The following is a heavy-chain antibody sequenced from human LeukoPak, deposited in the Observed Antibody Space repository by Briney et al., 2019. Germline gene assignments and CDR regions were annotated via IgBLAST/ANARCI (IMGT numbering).Heavy chain of an antibody. CDR3: ARRRGDTYYDFWSGSFDP. CDR2: IYHSGST. J-gene: IGHJ5*02. Sequence: PSETLSLTCAVSGGSISSGGYSWSWIRQPPGKGLEWIGYIYHSGSTYYNPSLKSRVTISVDTSKNQFSLKLSSVTAADTAVYYCARRRGDTYYDFWSGSFDPWGQGTLVTVSS. CDR1: GGSISSGGYS. D-gene: IGHD3-3*01. V-gene: IGHV4-30-2*01.